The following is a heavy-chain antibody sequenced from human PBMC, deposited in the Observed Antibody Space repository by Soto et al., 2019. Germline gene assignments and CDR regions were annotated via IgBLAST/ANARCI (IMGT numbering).Heavy chain of an antibody. CDR2: IIPIFGTA. J-gene: IGHJ6*02. CDR3: ASYYGSGSYSDYYYYGMDV. Sequence: GASVKVSCKASGGTFSSYAISWVRQAPGQGLERMGGIIPIFGTANYAQKFQGRVTITADESTSTAYMELSSLRSEDTAVYYCASYYGSGSYSDYYYYGMDVWGQGTTVTVSS. CDR1: GGTFSSYA. D-gene: IGHD3-10*01. V-gene: IGHV1-69*13.